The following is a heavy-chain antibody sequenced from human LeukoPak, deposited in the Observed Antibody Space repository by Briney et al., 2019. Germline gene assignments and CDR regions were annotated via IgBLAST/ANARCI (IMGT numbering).Heavy chain of an antibody. CDR2: ISSSSSYT. D-gene: IGHD5-12*01. V-gene: IGHV3-11*06. J-gene: IGHJ1*01. CDR1: GFTFSDYY. CDR3: ARGSQWLLPITGYLQY. Sequence: PGGSLRLSCAASGFTFSDYYMSWIRQAPGKGLEWVSYISSSSSYTNYADSVRGRFTISRDNAKNTLYLQMNSLRAEDTAVYYCARGSQWLLPITGYLQYWGQGTLVTVSS.